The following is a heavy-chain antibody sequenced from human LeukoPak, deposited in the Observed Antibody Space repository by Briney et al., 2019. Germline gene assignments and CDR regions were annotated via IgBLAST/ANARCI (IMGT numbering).Heavy chain of an antibody. V-gene: IGHV4-61*01. CDR2: IQYSGST. J-gene: IGHJ4*02. CDR3: ARGGGPYCSGGSCYYGY. D-gene: IGHD2-15*01. CDR1: GDSVSGISFY. Sequence: SETLSLTCTVSGDSVSGISFYWSWIRQPPGKGLQYIGYIQYSGSTNYNPSLKSRVTISVDTSKNQFSLKLSSVTAADTAVYYCARGGGPYCSGGSCYYGYWGQGTLVTVSS.